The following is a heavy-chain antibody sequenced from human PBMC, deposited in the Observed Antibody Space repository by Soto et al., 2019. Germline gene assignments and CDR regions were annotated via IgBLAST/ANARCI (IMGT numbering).Heavy chain of an antibody. CDR1: GFSFGDYA. J-gene: IGHJ4*02. V-gene: IGHV3-9*01. Sequence: EVQLVESGGGLVQPGRSLRLSCAASGFSFGDYAMHWVRQVPGKGLEWVSSISWNGESIGYADSVKGRFTISRDNGKKSVYLQMNSLRGDDTALYYCAKDVGSSGWYDGFDSWGQGTLVTVS. CDR2: ISWNGESI. CDR3: AKDVGSSGWYDGFDS. D-gene: IGHD6-19*01.